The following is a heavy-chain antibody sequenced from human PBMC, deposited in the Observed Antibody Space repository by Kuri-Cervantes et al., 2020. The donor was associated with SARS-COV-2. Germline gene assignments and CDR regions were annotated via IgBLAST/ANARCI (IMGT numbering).Heavy chain of an antibody. V-gene: IGHV5-10-1*01. CDR3: ARGVGSSGPPYYFDY. CDR1: GYSFTSYW. CDR2: IDPSDSYT. D-gene: IGHD6-19*01. Sequence: GESLKISCKGSGYSFTSYWISWVRQMPGKGLEWMGRIDPSDSYTNYSPSFQGHVTISADKSISTAYLQWSSLKASDTAMYYCARGVGSSGPPYYFDYWGLGTLVTVSS. J-gene: IGHJ4*02.